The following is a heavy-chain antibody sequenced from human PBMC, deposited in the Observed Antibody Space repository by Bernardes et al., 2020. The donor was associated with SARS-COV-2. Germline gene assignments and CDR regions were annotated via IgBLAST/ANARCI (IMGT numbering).Heavy chain of an antibody. V-gene: IGHV4-59*08. J-gene: IGHJ5*02. CDR3: ARQRADYDFWSGYYRRGNWFDP. CDR2: IYYSGST. D-gene: IGHD3-3*01. Sequence: SETLSLTCAVYDGSISSYYWSWIRQPPGKGLEWIGYIYYSGSTNYNPSLKSRVTISVDTSKNQFSLKLTSVTTADTAVYYCARQRADYDFWSGYYRRGNWFDPWGQGTLVTVSS. CDR1: DGSISSYY.